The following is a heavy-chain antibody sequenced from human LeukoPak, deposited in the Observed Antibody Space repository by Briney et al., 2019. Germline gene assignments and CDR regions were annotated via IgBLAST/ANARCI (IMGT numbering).Heavy chain of an antibody. CDR3: ARDGNYYDSSGYYYLSY. Sequence: SETLSLTCTVSGGSISSYHWSWIRQPAGKGLEWIGRIYTSGNTNYNPSLKSRVTISVDTSKNQFSLKLSSVTAADTAVYYCARDGNYYDSSGYYYLSYWGQGTLVTVSS. D-gene: IGHD3-22*01. V-gene: IGHV4-4*07. CDR1: GGSISSYH. CDR2: IYTSGNT. J-gene: IGHJ4*02.